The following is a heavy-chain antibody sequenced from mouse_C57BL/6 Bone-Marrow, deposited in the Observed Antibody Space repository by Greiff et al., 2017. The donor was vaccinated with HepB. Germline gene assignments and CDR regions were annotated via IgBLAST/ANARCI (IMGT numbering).Heavy chain of an antibody. D-gene: IGHD2-5*01. CDR3: ARSPYSNSHFDY. J-gene: IGHJ2*01. CDR1: GYTFTSYW. V-gene: IGHV1-53*01. Sequence: VQLQQPGTELVKPGASVKLSCKASGYTFTSYWMHWVKQRPGQGLEWIGNINPSNGGTNYNAKFKSKATLTVDKSSSTAYMQLSSLTSEDSAVYYCARSPYSNSHFDYWGQGTTLTVSS. CDR2: INPSNGGT.